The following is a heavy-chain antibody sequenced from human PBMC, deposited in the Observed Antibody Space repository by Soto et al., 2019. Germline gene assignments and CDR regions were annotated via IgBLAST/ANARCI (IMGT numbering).Heavy chain of an antibody. CDR2: IDWDDDK. V-gene: IGHV2-70*01. CDR1: GFSLSTSGMC. D-gene: IGHD2-15*01. J-gene: IGHJ6*02. Sequence: SGPTLVNPTQTLTLTCTFSGFSLSTSGMCVSWIRQPPGKALEWLALIDWDDDKYYSTSLRTRLTISKDTSKNQVVLTMTNMDPVDTATYYCARIRRSGGSCYYYYYGMDVWGQGTTVTVSS. CDR3: ARIRRSGGSCYYYYYGMDV.